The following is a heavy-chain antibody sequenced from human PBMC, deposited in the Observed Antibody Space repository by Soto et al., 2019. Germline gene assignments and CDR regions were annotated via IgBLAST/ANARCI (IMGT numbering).Heavy chain of an antibody. J-gene: IGHJ5*02. D-gene: IGHD3-3*01. Sequence: ASVKVSCKASGYTFTSYAMHWVRQAPGQRLEWMGWINAGNGNTKYSQKFQGRVTITRDTSASTAYMELSSLRSEDTAVYYCARDTSNTIFGLVHGPWGQGTLVTVSS. CDR2: INAGNGNT. V-gene: IGHV1-3*01. CDR3: ARDTSNTIFGLVHGP. CDR1: GYTFTSYA.